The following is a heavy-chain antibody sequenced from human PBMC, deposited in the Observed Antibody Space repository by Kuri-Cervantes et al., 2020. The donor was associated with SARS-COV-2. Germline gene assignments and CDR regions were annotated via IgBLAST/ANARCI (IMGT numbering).Heavy chain of an antibody. Sequence: SETLSLTCAVYGGSFSGYYWSWIRQPPGKGLEWIGEINHSGSTNYNPSLKSRVTISVDTSKSQFSLKLSSVTAADTAVYYCARQSAYYDASGSWVYYFDSWGQGTLVTVSS. CDR3: ARQSAYYDASGSWVYYFDS. CDR1: GGSFSGYY. V-gene: IGHV4-34*01. J-gene: IGHJ4*02. CDR2: INHSGST. D-gene: IGHD3-22*01.